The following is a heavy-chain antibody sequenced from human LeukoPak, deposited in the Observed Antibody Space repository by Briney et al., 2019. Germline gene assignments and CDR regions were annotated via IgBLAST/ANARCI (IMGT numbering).Heavy chain of an antibody. V-gene: IGHV3-23*01. Sequence: PGGSLRLSCAASGFTFSSYGMSWVRQAPGKGLEWVSAISGSGGSTYYADSVKGRFTISRDNSKNTLYLQMNSLRAEDTAVYYCAKQRGQWLVIDYWGQGTLVTVSS. CDR2: ISGSGGST. CDR3: AKQRGQWLVIDY. J-gene: IGHJ4*02. CDR1: GFTFSSYG. D-gene: IGHD6-19*01.